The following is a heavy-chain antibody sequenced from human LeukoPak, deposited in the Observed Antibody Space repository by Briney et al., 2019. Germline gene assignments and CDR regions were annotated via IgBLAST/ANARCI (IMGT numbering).Heavy chain of an antibody. Sequence: GGSLRLSCAASGFTFSSYSMNWVRQAPGKGLEWVSYISSSSTIYYADSVKGRFTISRDNAKNSLYLQMNSLRAEDTAVYYCARISNNWFDPWGQGTLVTVSS. V-gene: IGHV3-48*04. J-gene: IGHJ5*02. D-gene: IGHD2-15*01. CDR1: GFTFSSYS. CDR3: ARISNNWFDP. CDR2: ISSSSTI.